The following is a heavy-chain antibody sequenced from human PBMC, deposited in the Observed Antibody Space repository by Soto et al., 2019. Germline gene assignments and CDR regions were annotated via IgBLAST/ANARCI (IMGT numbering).Heavy chain of an antibody. CDR3: ARVNLPMGPEYYYGMDV. Sequence: GSLRLSCAASGFTFSSYWMSWVRQAPGKGLEWVANIKQDGSEKYYVDSVKGRFTISRDNAKNSLYLQMNSLRAEDTAVYYCARVNLPMGPEYYYGMDVWGQGTTVTVS. CDR2: IKQDGSEK. V-gene: IGHV3-7*01. CDR1: GFTFSSYW. J-gene: IGHJ6*02.